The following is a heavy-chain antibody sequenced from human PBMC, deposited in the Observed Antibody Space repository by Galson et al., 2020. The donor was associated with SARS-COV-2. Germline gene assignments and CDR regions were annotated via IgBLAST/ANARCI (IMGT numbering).Heavy chain of an antibody. D-gene: IGHD6-19*01. J-gene: IGHJ4*02. CDR3: ARDFPHSSGWYGIGY. V-gene: IGHV4-59*01. CDR1: GGSISSYY. CDR2: IYYSGST. Sequence: SETLSLTCTVSGGSISSYYWSWIRQPPGKGLEWIGYIYYSGSTNYNPSLKSRVTISVDTSKNQFSLKLSSVTAADTAVYYCARDFPHSSGWYGIGYWGQGTLVTVSS.